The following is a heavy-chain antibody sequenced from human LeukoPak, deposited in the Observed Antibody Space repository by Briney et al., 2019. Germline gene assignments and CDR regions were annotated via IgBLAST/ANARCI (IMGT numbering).Heavy chain of an antibody. J-gene: IGHJ4*02. CDR3: ARAPYDSSGYNDY. V-gene: IGHV4-34*01. D-gene: IGHD3-22*01. CDR2: INHSGST. Sequence: SETLSLTCAVYGGSFSGYYWSWIRQPPGKGREWIGEINHSGSTNYNPSLKSRVTISVDTSKNQFSLKLSSVTAADTAAYYCARAPYDSSGYNDYWGQGTLVTVSS. CDR1: GGSFSGYY.